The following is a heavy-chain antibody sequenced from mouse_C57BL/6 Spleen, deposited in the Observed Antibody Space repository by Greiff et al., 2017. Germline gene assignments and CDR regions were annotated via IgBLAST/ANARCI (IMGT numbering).Heavy chain of an antibody. CDR1: GYTFTSYW. J-gene: IGHJ4*01. Sequence: VQLQQPGTELVKPGASVKLSCKASGYTFTSYWMHWVKQRPGQVLEWIGNINPCNGGTNYNEKFKSKATLTVDKTSSTAYMQLSNQTSEDSAVYDWARRDYDSYYAKDYGSQETSGTVSS. D-gene: IGHD2-4*01. V-gene: IGHV1-53*01. CDR3: ARRDYDSYYAKDY. CDR2: INPCNGGT.